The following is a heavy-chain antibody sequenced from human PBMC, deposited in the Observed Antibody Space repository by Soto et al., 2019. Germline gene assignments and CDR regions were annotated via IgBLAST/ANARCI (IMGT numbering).Heavy chain of an antibody. CDR1: GGSCSGYY. V-gene: IGHV4-34*01. CDR3: ARGITIFGVVITRDGMDV. CDR2: INHSGST. J-gene: IGHJ6*02. Sequence: SETLSLTCAVYGGSCSGYYWSWIRQPPGKGLEWIGEINHSGSTNYNPSLKSRVTISVDTSKNQFSLKLSSVTAADTAVYYCARGITIFGVVITRDGMDVWGQGTTVTVSS. D-gene: IGHD3-3*01.